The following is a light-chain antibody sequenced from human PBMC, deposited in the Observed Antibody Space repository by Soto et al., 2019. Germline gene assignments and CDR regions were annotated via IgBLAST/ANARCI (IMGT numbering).Light chain of an antibody. CDR1: QSISSW. Sequence: DIQMTQSPSTLPASVGDRVTITCRANQSISSWLAWYQQKPGQAPKLLIHRASRLESGVPSRFSGSGSGTDFTLTINSLQPDDFADYYCQHYVNWPLTFGGGTKVESK. CDR3: QHYVNWPLT. V-gene: IGKV1-5*03. CDR2: RAS. J-gene: IGKJ4*02.